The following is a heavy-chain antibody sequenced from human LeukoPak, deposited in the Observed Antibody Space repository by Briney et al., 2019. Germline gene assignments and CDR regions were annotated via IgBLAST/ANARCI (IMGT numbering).Heavy chain of an antibody. CDR1: AFSFSGYN. Sequence: GGSLRLSCAASAFSFSGYNMNWVRQAPGKGLEWVSSISSSGTYIYYRDSVKGRFTSSRDNAKNTLYLQMHSLRPEDTAMYYCVRGPPPYSSGISWGQGTLVTVSS. CDR3: VRGPPPYSSGIS. CDR2: ISSSGTYI. D-gene: IGHD3-10*01. V-gene: IGHV3-21*01. J-gene: IGHJ5*02.